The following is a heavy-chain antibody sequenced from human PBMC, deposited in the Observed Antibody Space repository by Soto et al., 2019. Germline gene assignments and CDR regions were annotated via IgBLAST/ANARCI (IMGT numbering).Heavy chain of an antibody. CDR1: GGSVHNGSYY. CDR2: IYYTGTT. J-gene: IGHJ4*02. CDR3: ARNARGYIYGYYFDS. D-gene: IGHD5-18*01. V-gene: IGHV4-61*01. Sequence: SETLSLTCTVAGGSVHNGSYYWSWLRQPPGKGLEWIGYIYYTGTTNYNPSLKSHVTMSVDTSKNQFSPKVKSVSAADTAVYFCARNARGYIYGYYFDSWGQGTLVTLSS.